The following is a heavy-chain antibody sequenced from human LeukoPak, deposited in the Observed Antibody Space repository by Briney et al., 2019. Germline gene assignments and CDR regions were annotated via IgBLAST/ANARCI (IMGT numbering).Heavy chain of an antibody. J-gene: IGHJ1*01. CDR1: GGSISSSSYY. CDR2: IYYSGST. Sequence: SETLSLTCTVSGGSISSSSYYWGWIRQPPGKGLEWIGSIYYSGSTYYNPPLKSRVTISVDTSKNQFSLKLSSVTAADTAVYYCASDDYVWGSYRPTEYFQHWGQGTLVTVSS. D-gene: IGHD3-16*02. CDR3: ASDDYVWGSYRPTEYFQH. V-gene: IGHV4-39*01.